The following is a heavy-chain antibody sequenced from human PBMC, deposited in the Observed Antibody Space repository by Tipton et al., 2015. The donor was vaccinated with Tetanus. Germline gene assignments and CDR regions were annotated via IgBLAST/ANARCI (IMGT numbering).Heavy chain of an antibody. CDR2: IFHSGST. J-gene: IGHJ4*02. Sequence: PGLVKPSETLSLTCTVSGGSMSNNYWSWIRQPPGKGLEWIAYIFHSGSTNYSPSLKSRVAISMDTSKNQISLKLSSVTAADTAVYYCARANYDFPKKGPFDSWGQGTLVIVSS. CDR1: GGSMSNNY. CDR3: ARANYDFPKKGPFDS. V-gene: IGHV4-59*01. D-gene: IGHD3-3*01.